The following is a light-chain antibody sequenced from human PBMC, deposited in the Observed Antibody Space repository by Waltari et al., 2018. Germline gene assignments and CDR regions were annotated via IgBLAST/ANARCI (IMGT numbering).Light chain of an antibody. Sequence: EIVLTQSPGTLSLSPGERATLSCRVSQSVSSRDLAWYQQKPGQAPRLLIYSASSRPTGIPDSFSGSWSGTDFTLTINRLEPEDFAMYYCQQYDSSPPRYTFGQGTKLEIK. V-gene: IGKV3-20*01. CDR2: SAS. J-gene: IGKJ2*01. CDR1: QSVSSRD. CDR3: QQYDSSPPRYT.